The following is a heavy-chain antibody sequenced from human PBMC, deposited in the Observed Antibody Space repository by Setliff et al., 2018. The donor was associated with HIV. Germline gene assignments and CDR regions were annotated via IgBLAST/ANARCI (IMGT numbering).Heavy chain of an antibody. CDR2: INAGDDNT. J-gene: IGHJ6*03. D-gene: IGHD3-10*01. CDR3: ASRRITMVRGVISNDYYYYYMDV. CDR1: GYTFSTNA. V-gene: IGHV1-3*01. Sequence: ASVKVSCKAFGYTFSTNAIHWVRQAPGQRLEWMGYINAGDDNTRYSEKFQGRVTITADESTSTAYMELSSLRSEDTAVYYCASRRITMVRGVISNDYYYYYMDVWGKGTTVTVSS.